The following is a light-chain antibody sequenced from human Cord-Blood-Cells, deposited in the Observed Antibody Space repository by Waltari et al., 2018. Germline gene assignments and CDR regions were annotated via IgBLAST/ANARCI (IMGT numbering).Light chain of an antibody. V-gene: IGLV3-1*01. J-gene: IGLJ1*01. CDR1: KLGDTY. CDR3: QAWDSSTYV. Sequence: SYELTPPPSVSVSPGQTASITCSGDKLGDTYACWYQQKPGQSPVLVIYQDSKRPSGIPERFSGSNSGNTATLTISGTQAMDEADYYCQAWDSSTYVFGTGTKVTVL. CDR2: QDS.